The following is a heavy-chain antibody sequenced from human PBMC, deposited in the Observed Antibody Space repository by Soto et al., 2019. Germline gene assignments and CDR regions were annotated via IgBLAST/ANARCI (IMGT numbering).Heavy chain of an antibody. J-gene: IGHJ4*02. Sequence: EVQLVESGGDLVQPGESLRLSCAASGFTFSIYAMHWVRQAPGKGLEYVAAISYGGTVRYYADSVKVRFTISRDDSRNTVYLQMGSLRPEDMAVYYCARGSYYSSGTVHRPYDYWGQGTLVTVSS. CDR1: GFTFSIYA. CDR2: ISYGGTVR. D-gene: IGHD3-10*01. CDR3: ARGSYYSSGTVHRPYDY. V-gene: IGHV3-64*07.